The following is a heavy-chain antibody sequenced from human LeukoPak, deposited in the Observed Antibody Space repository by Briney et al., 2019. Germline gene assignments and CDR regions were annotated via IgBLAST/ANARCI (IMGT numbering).Heavy chain of an antibody. CDR2: IYYSGST. CDR3: ARHTDTAMVMDY. V-gene: IGHV4-59*08. CDR1: GGSISSYY. J-gene: IGHJ4*02. D-gene: IGHD5-18*01. Sequence: SETLSLTCTVSGGSISSYYRSWIRQPPGKGLEWIGYIYYSGSTNYNPSLKSRVTISVDTSKNQFSLKLSSVTAADTAVYYCARHTDTAMVMDYWGQGTLVTVSS.